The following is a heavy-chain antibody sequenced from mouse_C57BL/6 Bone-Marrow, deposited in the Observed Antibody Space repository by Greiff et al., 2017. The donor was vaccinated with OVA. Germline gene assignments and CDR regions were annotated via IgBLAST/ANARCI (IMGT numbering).Heavy chain of an antibody. Sequence: QVQLQQPGAELVMPGASVKLSCKASGYTFTSYWMHWVKQRPGQGLEWIGEIDPSDSYTNCNQKFKGKSTLTVDKSSSTAYMQLSSLTSEDSAVYYCATDGYRYFDVWGTGTTVTVSS. CDR2: IDPSDSYT. CDR1: GYTFTSYW. V-gene: IGHV1-69*01. J-gene: IGHJ1*03. CDR3: ATDGYRYFDV. D-gene: IGHD2-3*01.